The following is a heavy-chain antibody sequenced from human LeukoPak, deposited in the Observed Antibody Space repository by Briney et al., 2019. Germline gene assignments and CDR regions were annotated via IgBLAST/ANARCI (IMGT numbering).Heavy chain of an antibody. CDR2: IIPIFGTA. CDR1: GGTFSSYA. Sequence: GASVKVSCKASGGTFSSYAIGWVRQAPGQGLEWMGGIIPIFGTANYAQKFQGRVTITADESTSTAYMELSSLRSEDTAVYYCACGGGTVTTLDYWGQGTLVTVSS. D-gene: IGHD4-11*01. V-gene: IGHV1-69*13. CDR3: ACGGGTVTTLDY. J-gene: IGHJ4*02.